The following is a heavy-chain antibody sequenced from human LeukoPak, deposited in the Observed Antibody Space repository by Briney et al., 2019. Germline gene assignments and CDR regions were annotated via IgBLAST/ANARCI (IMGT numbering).Heavy chain of an antibody. CDR3: ARLAYYYDSSGYYYDGNYYYYYYMDV. CDR1: GGSISSSNW. Sequence: SGTLSLTCAVSGGSISSSNWWSWVRPPPGKGLEWIGEIYHSGSTNYNPSLKSRVTISVDTSKNQFSLKLSSVTAADTAVYYCARLAYYYDSSGYYYDGNYYYYYYMDVWGKGTTVTVSS. CDR2: IYHSGST. D-gene: IGHD3-22*01. V-gene: IGHV4-4*02. J-gene: IGHJ6*03.